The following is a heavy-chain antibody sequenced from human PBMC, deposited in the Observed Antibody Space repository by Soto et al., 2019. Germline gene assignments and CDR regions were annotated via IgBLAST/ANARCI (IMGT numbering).Heavy chain of an antibody. CDR1: AGSISSSSYY. CDR3: ARRDSPAKVWY. D-gene: IGHD2-21*01. J-gene: IGHJ4*02. Sequence: SETRSRTCTVSAGSISSSSYYWVGIRQRPGKGLEWIGSIYYSGITYYNPSLKSRVTISVDTSKNQFSLKLSSVTAADTAVYYCARRDSPAKVWYWGQGTLVTVSS. CDR2: IYYSGIT. V-gene: IGHV4-39*01.